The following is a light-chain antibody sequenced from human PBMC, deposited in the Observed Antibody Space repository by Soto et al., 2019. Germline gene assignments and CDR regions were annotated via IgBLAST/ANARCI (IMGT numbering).Light chain of an antibody. J-gene: IGKJ1*01. CDR2: RAS. Sequence: IMMTQSPATLSVCLGVRATLYCRAGQTIYSNVAWYQQRPGHAPRLLIYRASTRATGVQARFSGSGSGTEFTRPVRILQSEDFAIYYRQQYQNLWTFGQGTKVDIK. CDR3: QQYQNLWT. V-gene: IGKV3-15*01. CDR1: QTIYSN.